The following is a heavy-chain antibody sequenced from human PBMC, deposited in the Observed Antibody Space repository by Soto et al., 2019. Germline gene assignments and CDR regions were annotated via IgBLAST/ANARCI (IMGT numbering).Heavy chain of an antibody. CDR3: ASPVPAAGYGMDV. CDR1: GGSISSGDYY. Sequence: PSETLSLTCTVSGGSISSGDYYWSWIRHPPGKGLEWIGYIYYSGSTYYNPSLKSRVTISVDTSKNQFSLKLSSVTAADTAVYYCASPVPAAGYGMDVWGEGTTVTVS. CDR2: IYYSGST. V-gene: IGHV4-30-4*01. D-gene: IGHD2-2*01. J-gene: IGHJ6*02.